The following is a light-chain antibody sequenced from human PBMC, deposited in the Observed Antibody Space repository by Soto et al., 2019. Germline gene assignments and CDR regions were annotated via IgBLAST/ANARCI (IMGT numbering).Light chain of an antibody. CDR2: GNT. Sequence: QSVLTQPPSVSGAPGQRVTISGTGTSSNLGADYDVNWYQQLPGTAPKVLINGNTYRPSGVPARFSGSKSGTSASLVITDLQAEDEGDYYCQSYDTSLSGYVFGGGTKVTVL. V-gene: IGLV1-40*01. CDR1: SSNLGADYD. CDR3: QSYDTSLSGYV. J-gene: IGLJ3*02.